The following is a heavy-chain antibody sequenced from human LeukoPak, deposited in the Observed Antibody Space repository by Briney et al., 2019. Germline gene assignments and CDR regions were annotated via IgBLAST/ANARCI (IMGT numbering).Heavy chain of an antibody. CDR2: IYPRDGST. CDR3: ARDREGFDY. V-gene: IGHV1-46*01. J-gene: IGHJ4*02. CDR1: GYTLTELS. Sequence: GASVKVSCKVSGYTLTELSMHWVRQAPGQGLEWMGVIYPRDGSTSYAQKFQGRVTVTRDTSTSTVHMELSGLRSEDTAVYYCARDREGFDYWGQGTLVTVSS.